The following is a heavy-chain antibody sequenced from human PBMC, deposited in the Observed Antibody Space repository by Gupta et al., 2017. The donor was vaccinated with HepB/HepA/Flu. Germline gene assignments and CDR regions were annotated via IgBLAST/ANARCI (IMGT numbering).Heavy chain of an antibody. D-gene: IGHD3-3*01. CDR3: ARITYYDFWSGYYSDY. CDR2: ILSNAEK. CDR1: GFSLSTKLG. Sequence: QVTLKESGPVLVKPTETLTLTCTVSGFSLSTKLGVSWIRQPPGKALEWLGNILSNAEKSYSTSLKSRLTISKDTSKSQVVLTMTNMDPVDTATYYCARITYYDFWSGYYSDYWGQGTLVTVSS. J-gene: IGHJ4*02. V-gene: IGHV2-26*01.